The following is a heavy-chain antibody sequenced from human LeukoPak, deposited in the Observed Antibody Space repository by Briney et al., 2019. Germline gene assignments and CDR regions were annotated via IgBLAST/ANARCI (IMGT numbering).Heavy chain of an antibody. CDR1: GYTFTSYY. CDR3: ARRGYSGYGFYYMDV. Sequence: ASVKVSCKASGYTFTSYYMHWVRQAPGQGLEWMGIINPSGGSTSYAQKFQGRVTMTRDMSTSTVYMELSSLRSEDTAVYYCARRGYSGYGFYYMDVWGKGTTVTISS. CDR2: INPSGGST. V-gene: IGHV1-46*01. J-gene: IGHJ6*03. D-gene: IGHD5-12*01.